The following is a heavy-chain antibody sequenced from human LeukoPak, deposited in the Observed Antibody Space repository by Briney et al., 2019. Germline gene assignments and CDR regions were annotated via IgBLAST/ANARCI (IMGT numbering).Heavy chain of an antibody. Sequence: SETVSLTCTVSSGSIFGYYWSWIRQPPGKGLEWIGYIYYTGSTNYNPSLKSRVTISVDTSKNQFSLKLSSVTAADTAIYYCARHFKGSFYFDYWGQGTLVTVSS. J-gene: IGHJ4*02. CDR3: ARHFKGSFYFDY. CDR1: SGSIFGYY. V-gene: IGHV4-59*08. D-gene: IGHD3-16*02. CDR2: IYYTGST.